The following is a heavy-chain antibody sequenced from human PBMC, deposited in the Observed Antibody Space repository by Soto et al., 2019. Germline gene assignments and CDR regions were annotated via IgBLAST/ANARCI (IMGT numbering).Heavy chain of an antibody. CDR2: IYYSGST. CDR1: GGSISSYY. J-gene: IGHJ4*02. D-gene: IGHD3-9*01. V-gene: IGHV4-59*01. Sequence: PSETLSLTCTVSGGSISSYYWSWIRQPPGKGLGWIGYIYYSGSTNYNPSLKSRVTISVDTSKNQFSLKLSSVTAADTAVYYCARVDILTGYYHFDCWGQGTLVTVSS. CDR3: ARVDILTGYYHFDC.